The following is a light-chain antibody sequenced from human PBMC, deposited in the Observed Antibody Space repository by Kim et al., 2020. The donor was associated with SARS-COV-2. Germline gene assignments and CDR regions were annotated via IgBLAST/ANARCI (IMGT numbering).Light chain of an antibody. CDR1: QSLLYTDGRTY. J-gene: IGKJ2*01. V-gene: IGKV2-29*02. CDR3: MRGLDVYT. Sequence: IVMTQTPLSLSVTLGQPASISCKSNQSLLYTDGRTYLYWYLQKAGQSPHLLISELSSRFSGAPDKFSGSGSGTDFTLKISRVETEDGGIDYSMRGLDVYTFGQGTKLET. CDR2: ELS.